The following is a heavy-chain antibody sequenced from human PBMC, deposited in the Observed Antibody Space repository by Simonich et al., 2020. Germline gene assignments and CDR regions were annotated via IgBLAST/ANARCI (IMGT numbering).Heavy chain of an antibody. D-gene: IGHD6-6*01. CDR2: ISSSGSTR. CDR3: ARDFRLQLVEIGTYYYYGMDV. J-gene: IGHJ6*02. CDR1: GFTFSSYE. V-gene: IGHV3-48*03. Sequence: EVQLVESGGGLVQPGGSLRLSCAASGFTFSSYEMNWVRQAPGKGLEWVSYISSSGSTRYYANSVKGRFPIPRNNAKNSLYQQINSQRAEYTAVYYCARDFRLQLVEIGTYYYYGMDVWGQGTTVTVSS.